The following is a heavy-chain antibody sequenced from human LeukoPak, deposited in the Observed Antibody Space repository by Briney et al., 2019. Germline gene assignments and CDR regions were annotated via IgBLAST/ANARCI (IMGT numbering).Heavy chain of an antibody. CDR3: ARGIPLAYYYDSSGYYVGGAFDI. J-gene: IGHJ3*02. V-gene: IGHV3-21*01. Sequence: GGSLRLSCAASGFTFSSYSMNWVRQAPGKGLEWVSSISSSSTYIYYADSVKGRFTISRDNAKNSLYLQMNSLRVEDMAVYYCARGIPLAYYYDSSGYYVGGAFDIWGQGTMVTVSS. CDR1: GFTFSSYS. CDR2: ISSSSTYI. D-gene: IGHD3-22*01.